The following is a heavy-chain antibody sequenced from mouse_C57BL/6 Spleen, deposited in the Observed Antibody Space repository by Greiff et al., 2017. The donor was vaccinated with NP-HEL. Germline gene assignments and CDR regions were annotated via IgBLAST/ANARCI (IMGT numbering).Heavy chain of an antibody. V-gene: IGHV1-15*01. Sequence: VQVVESGAELVRPGASVTLSCKASGYTFTDYEMHWVKQTPVHGLEWIGAIDPETGGTAYNQKFKGKAILTADQSSSTAYMELRSLTSEDSAFYYCSTDDYAMDYWGHGTSVTASS. CDR2: IDPETGGT. CDR1: GYTFTDYE. J-gene: IGHJ4*01. CDR3: STDDYAMDY.